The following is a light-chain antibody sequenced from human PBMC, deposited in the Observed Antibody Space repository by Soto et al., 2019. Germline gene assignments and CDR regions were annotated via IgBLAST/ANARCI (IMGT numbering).Light chain of an antibody. V-gene: IGKV3-20*01. J-gene: IGKJ1*01. CDR1: QSVSSSY. CDR2: RTS. Sequence: EIVLTQSPGTLSLSPGERATLSCRASQSVSSSYLAWYQQKPGQAPRLLIYRTSNRATGIPDRFSGSGSGTDFTLTISRLEPEDFAVYYCQQYGSSRWTFGQGTKVDI. CDR3: QQYGSSRWT.